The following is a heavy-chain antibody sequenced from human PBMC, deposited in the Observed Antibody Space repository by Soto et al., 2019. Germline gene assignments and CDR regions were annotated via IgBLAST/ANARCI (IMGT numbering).Heavy chain of an antibody. CDR3: AKDRSSSSSAREFDS. D-gene: IGHD6-6*01. V-gene: IGHV3-23*01. CDR1: GFTLSSYA. Sequence: HPGGSMKLSCAASGFTLSSYARSWVRQAPGKGLEWVSTNSGSGGSTYYADSVQGRFTISRDNSENTLYLQMNSLRAEDTAIYYCAKDRSSSSSAREFDSWGQGTLVTVSS. J-gene: IGHJ4*02. CDR2: NSGSGGST.